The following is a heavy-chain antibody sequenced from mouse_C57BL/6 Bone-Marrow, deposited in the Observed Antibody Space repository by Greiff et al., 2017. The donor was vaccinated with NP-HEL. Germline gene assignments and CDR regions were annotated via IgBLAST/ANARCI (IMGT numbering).Heavy chain of an antibody. Sequence: DVHLVESGGGLVKPGGSLKLSCAASGFTFSDYGMHWVRQAPEKGLEWVAYISSGSSTIYYADTVKGRFTISRDNAKNTLFLQMTSLRSEDTARYYCAPIYSGAMDYWGQGTSVTVSA. CDR1: GFTFSDYG. CDR3: APIYSGAMDY. V-gene: IGHV5-17*01. D-gene: IGHD2-1*01. J-gene: IGHJ4*01. CDR2: ISSGSSTI.